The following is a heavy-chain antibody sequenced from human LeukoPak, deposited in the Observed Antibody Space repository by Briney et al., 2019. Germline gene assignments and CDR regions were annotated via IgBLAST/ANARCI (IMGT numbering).Heavy chain of an antibody. V-gene: IGHV5-51*01. J-gene: IGHJ3*02. CDR3: ARPPYYYGSDDAFDI. D-gene: IGHD3-10*01. CDR2: IYPGDSDT. Sequence: GESLKISCKGSGYSFTSYWIGWVRQMPGKGLEWMGIIYPGDSDTRYSPSFQGQVAVSADKSISTAYLQWSSLKASDTAMYYCARPPYYYGSDDAFDIWGQGTMVTVSS. CDR1: GYSFTSYW.